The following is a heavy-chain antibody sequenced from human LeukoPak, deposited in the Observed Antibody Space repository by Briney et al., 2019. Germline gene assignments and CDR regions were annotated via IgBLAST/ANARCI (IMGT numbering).Heavy chain of an antibody. J-gene: IGHJ3*02. D-gene: IGHD1-26*01. CDR2: ISSSSSYI. V-gene: IGHV3-21*01. Sequence: PGGSLRLSCAASGFTFSSYSMNWVRQAPGKGLEWVSSISSSSSYIYYADSVKGRFTISRDNAKDSLYLQMNSLRAEDTAVYYCARDSPIGDAFDIWGQGTMVTVSS. CDR3: ARDSPIGDAFDI. CDR1: GFTFSSYS.